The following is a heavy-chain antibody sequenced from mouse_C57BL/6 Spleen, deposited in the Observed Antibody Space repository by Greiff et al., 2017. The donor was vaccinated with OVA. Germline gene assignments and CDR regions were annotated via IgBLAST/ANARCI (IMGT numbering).Heavy chain of an antibody. CDR3: ARLTDGFAY. CDR2: ISSGGSYT. J-gene: IGHJ3*01. CDR1: GFTFSSYG. V-gene: IGHV5-6*01. Sequence: DVQLVESGGDLVKPGGSLKLSCAASGFTFSSYGMSWVRQTPDKRLEWVATISSGGSYTYYPDSVKGRFTISRDNAKNTLYLQMSSLKSEDTAMYYCARLTDGFAYWGQGTLVTVSA.